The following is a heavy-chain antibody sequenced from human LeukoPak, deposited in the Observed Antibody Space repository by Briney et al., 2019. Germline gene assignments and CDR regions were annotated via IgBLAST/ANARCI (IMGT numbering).Heavy chain of an antibody. D-gene: IGHD3-10*01. J-gene: IGHJ6*02. CDR3: ARDSRLGGLYYYYGMDV. Sequence: PGGSLRLSCAASGFTFSSYGMHWVRQAPGKGLEWVAVISYDGSNKYYADSVKGRFTISRDNSKNTLYLQMNSLRAEDTAVYYCARDSRLGGLYYYYGMDVWGQGTTVTVSS. V-gene: IGHV3-30*03. CDR2: ISYDGSNK. CDR1: GFTFSSYG.